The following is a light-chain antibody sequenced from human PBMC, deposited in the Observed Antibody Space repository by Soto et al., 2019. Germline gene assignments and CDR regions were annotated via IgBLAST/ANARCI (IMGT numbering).Light chain of an antibody. CDR1: QSVSSND. CDR3: QQYGDSPWT. J-gene: IGKJ1*01. CDR2: GAS. V-gene: IGKV3-20*01. Sequence: DILLTQSPGTLSLSPGETVTLSCRASQSVSSNDLAWYQQRRGRAPRLLIYGASTRATGIPDRFSGSGSGTDFTLAISRLEPEDFAVYYCQQYGDSPWTFGQGTKVDIK.